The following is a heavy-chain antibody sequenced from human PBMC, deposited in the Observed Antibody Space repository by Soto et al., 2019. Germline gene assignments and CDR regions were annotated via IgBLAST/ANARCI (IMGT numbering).Heavy chain of an antibody. CDR1: GFTFSSYA. D-gene: IGHD6-13*01. CDR3: AKEGYSSSWFNDYYYMDV. Sequence: GGSLRLSCAASGFTFSSYAMSWVRQAPGKGLEWVSAISGSGGSTYYADSVKGRFTISRDNSKNTLYLQMNSLRAEDTAVYYCAKEGYSSSWFNDYYYMDVWGKGTTVTVSS. V-gene: IGHV3-23*01. CDR2: ISGSGGST. J-gene: IGHJ6*03.